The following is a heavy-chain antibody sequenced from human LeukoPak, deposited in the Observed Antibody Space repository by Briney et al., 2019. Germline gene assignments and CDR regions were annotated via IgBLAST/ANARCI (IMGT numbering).Heavy chain of an antibody. V-gene: IGHV3-30-3*01. CDR1: GYTLTELS. D-gene: IGHD3-22*01. Sequence: SCKVSGYTLTELSMHWVRQAPGKGLEWVAVISYDGSNKYYADSVKGRFTISRDNSKNTLYLQMNSLRAEDTAVYYCARATYYYDSSGYYYPWGQGTLVTVSS. J-gene: IGHJ5*02. CDR3: ARATYYYDSSGYYYP. CDR2: ISYDGSNK.